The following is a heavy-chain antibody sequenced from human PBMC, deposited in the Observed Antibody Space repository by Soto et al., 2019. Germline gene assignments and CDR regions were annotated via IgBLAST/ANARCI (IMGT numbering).Heavy chain of an antibody. CDR3: ARDDDYPDNGFDY. Sequence: QVQLVESGGGVVQPGTSLRLSCATSGFTFSRHGMHWVLQTPGKGREWLAVILNDASGHWYADSVKGRFTISRDNFENTLYMQMNGLRLEEKGMYYCARDDDYPDNGFDYWGQGTLVTVSS. V-gene: IGHV3-33*01. CDR1: GFTFSRHG. D-gene: IGHD4-17*01. CDR2: ILNDASGH. J-gene: IGHJ4*02.